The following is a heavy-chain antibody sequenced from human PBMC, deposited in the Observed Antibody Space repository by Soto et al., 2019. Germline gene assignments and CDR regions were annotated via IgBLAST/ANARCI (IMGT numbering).Heavy chain of an antibody. D-gene: IGHD6-19*01. Sequence: QVQLVESGGGVVQPGRSLRLSCAASGFTFSSYGMHWVRQAPGKGLEWVAVIWYDGSNKYYADSVKGRFTISRDNSKNTLYLQMNSLRAEDTAVYYCARSGEWLRLGWFDPWGQGTLVTVSS. CDR1: GFTFSSYG. V-gene: IGHV3-33*01. CDR2: IWYDGSNK. J-gene: IGHJ5*02. CDR3: ARSGEWLRLGWFDP.